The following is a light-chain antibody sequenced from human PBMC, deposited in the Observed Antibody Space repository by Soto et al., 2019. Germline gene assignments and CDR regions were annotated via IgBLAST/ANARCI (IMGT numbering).Light chain of an antibody. CDR1: SSDVGGYNY. CDR2: EVS. Sequence: QSALTQPASVSGSPGQSITISCIGTSSDVGGYNYVSWYQHHPGKAPKLMIYEVSNRPSGVSDRLSGSKSGNPASLTISGLQAEHEAAYFCSSYTSSSTYVVFGGGTKLTVL. V-gene: IGLV2-14*01. J-gene: IGLJ2*01. CDR3: SSYTSSSTYVV.